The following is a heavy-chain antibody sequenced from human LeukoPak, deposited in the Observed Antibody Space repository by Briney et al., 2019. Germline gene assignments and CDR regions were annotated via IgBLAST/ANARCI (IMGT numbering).Heavy chain of an antibody. V-gene: IGHV4-61*02. D-gene: IGHD2-15*01. CDR3: ARAASRSNTWFDP. CDR2: FYTSGTT. CDR1: GDSISSGHYF. Sequence: SETLSLTCTVSGDSISSGHYFWSWIRQPAGKGLEWIGRFYTSGTTDYKPTLKSRVTMSVDTSKNLFSLKLTSVTAADTAVYCCARAASRSNTWFDPWGQGALVTVSS. J-gene: IGHJ5*02.